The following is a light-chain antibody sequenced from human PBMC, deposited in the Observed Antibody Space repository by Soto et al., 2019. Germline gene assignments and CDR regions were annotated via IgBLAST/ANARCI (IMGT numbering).Light chain of an antibody. Sequence: EIVMTQSPGTLSVSTGEGATLSCRASQSVDSNLAWYQQKPGQAPRLLIYGASTRPTGIPDRFSGSGSGTDFSLTISSLQSEDFAVYYCQQNDRCPLTFGGGTKVEIK. V-gene: IGKV3D-15*01. CDR2: GAS. CDR1: QSVDSN. CDR3: QQNDRCPLT. J-gene: IGKJ4*01.